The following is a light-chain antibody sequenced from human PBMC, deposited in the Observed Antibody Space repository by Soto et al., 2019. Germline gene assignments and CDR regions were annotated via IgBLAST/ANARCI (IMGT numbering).Light chain of an antibody. Sequence: DIQMTQSPSTLSASVGDRVTITCRASQSMSGWLAWYQQKPGKAPKLLIYDASNLESGVPSRFGGGGSGTEFTLTISGLQPDDFATYHCQQYNTYYSFGQGTKLEIK. CDR1: QSMSGW. V-gene: IGKV1-5*01. CDR3: QQYNTYYS. J-gene: IGKJ2*03. CDR2: DAS.